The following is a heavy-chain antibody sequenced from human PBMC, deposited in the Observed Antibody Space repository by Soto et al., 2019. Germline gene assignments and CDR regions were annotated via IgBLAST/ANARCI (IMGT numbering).Heavy chain of an antibody. CDR2: ISYDGTNK. J-gene: IGHJ4*02. CDR3: ARDPKTSGGQHWAFNYFDS. V-gene: IGHV3-30-3*01. CDR1: GFSFSISP. D-gene: IGHD7-27*01. Sequence: GGSLRLSCAASGFSFSISPMHWVRQAPGKGPEWVALISYDGTNKCYADSVKGRFTISRDNSKSTLYLQVDSLRPEDAAVYYCARDPKTSGGQHWAFNYFDSWGQGTLVTVSS.